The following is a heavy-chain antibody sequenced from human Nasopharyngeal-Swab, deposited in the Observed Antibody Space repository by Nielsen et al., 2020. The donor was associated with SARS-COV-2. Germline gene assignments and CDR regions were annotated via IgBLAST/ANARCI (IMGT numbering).Heavy chain of an antibody. V-gene: IGHV1-69*06. CDR2: INANFGTA. J-gene: IGHJ4*02. CDR1: GGTFSSYA. D-gene: IGHD6-19*01. CDR3: ARCHSAEYSSG. Sequence: SVKVSCKASGGTFSSYAISWVRQAPGQGLEWMGWINANFGTANYAQKFQGRVTMTADKSTSPAYMELGSLRSEDTAVSYCARCHSAEYSSGWGQGTLVTVSS.